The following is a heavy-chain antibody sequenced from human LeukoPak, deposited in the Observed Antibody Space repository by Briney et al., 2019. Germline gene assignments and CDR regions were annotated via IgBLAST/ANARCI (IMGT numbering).Heavy chain of an antibody. CDR2: IYYSGST. J-gene: IGHJ4*02. CDR1: GGSISSYY. Sequence: SETLSLTCTVSGGSISSYYWSWIRQPPGKGLEWIGYIYYSGSTNYNPSLKSRVTISVDTSKNQFSLKLSSVTAADTAVYYCARHLEDYDIGLFDYWGQGTLVTVSS. V-gene: IGHV4-59*08. CDR3: ARHLEDYDIGLFDY. D-gene: IGHD3-22*01.